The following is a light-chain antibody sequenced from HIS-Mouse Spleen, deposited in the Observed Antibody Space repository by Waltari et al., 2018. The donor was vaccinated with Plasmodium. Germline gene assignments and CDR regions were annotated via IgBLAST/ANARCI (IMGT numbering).Light chain of an antibody. CDR3: QQYNNWSFT. V-gene: IGKV3-15*01. Sequence: EIVMTQSPATLSVSPGERATLSCRASQSVSSNLAWYQQKSGQAPRLLIYGASTRATGIPARFSGSGSGTKFTLTISSLQSEDFAVYYCQQYNNWSFTFGPGTKVDIK. CDR1: QSVSSN. CDR2: GAS. J-gene: IGKJ3*01.